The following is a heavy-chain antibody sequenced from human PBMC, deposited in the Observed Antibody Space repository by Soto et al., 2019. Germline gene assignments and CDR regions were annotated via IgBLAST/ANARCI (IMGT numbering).Heavy chain of an antibody. CDR2: MQPSTGRT. D-gene: IGHD1-26*01. Sequence: QVQLVQSGAEVREPGASVKVSCKASGYSFTSLDINWVRQTAGQGLEWMGWMQPSTGRTGYAQKFQGRVTMTRDTSINTAYMELTTLKSDDTAFYYCARGVSAGVDYWGQGTLVTVCS. CDR1: GYSFTSLD. V-gene: IGHV1-8*01. J-gene: IGHJ4*02. CDR3: ARGVSAGVDY.